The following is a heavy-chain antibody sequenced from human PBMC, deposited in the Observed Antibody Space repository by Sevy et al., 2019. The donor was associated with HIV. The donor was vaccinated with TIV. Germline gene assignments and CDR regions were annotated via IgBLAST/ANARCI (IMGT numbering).Heavy chain of an antibody. V-gene: IGHV3-30-3*01. CDR2: ISYDGSNK. CDR3: ARDYYDSSGYHFDY. CDR1: GFTFSSYA. J-gene: IGHJ4*02. Sequence: GGSLRLSCAASGFTFSSYAMHWVRQAPGKGLEWVAVISYDGSNKYYADSVKGRFTISRDNSKNTLYLQMNSLRAEDTAVYYCARDYYDSSGYHFDYWGQGTLATVSS. D-gene: IGHD3-22*01.